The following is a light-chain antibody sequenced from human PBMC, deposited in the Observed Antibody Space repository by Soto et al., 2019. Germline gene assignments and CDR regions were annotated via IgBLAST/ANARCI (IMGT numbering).Light chain of an antibody. J-gene: IGLJ1*01. Sequence: QSVLTQPPSVSGAPGQRVTISCTGSSSNIGAGYDVHWYQQLPGTAPKLLIYGNSNRPSGVPDRFSGSKSGTSASLAITGLQADEEADYYCQSYDSSLRGSRVFGTGTKLTVL. CDR1: SSNIGAGYD. CDR2: GNS. V-gene: IGLV1-40*01. CDR3: QSYDSSLRGSRV.